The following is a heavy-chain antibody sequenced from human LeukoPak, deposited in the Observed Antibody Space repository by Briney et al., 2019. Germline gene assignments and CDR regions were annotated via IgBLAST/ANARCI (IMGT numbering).Heavy chain of an antibody. CDR2: ISSSSRYI. D-gene: IGHD1-14*01. J-gene: IGHJ4*02. CDR1: GFTFSSYA. V-gene: IGHV3-21*01. Sequence: KSGGSLRLSCAASGFTFSSYAMSWVRQAPGKGLEWVSSISSSSRYIYYADSVKGRFTISRDNAKNSLYLQMNSLRAEDTAVYYCARENHGSFDYWGQGTLVTVSS. CDR3: ARENHGSFDY.